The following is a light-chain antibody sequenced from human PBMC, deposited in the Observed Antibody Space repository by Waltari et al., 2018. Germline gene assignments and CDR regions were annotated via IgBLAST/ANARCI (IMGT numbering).Light chain of an antibody. V-gene: IGLV2-14*03. CDR3: SSYTTSTTYVE. Sequence: QSALTQPASVSGSPGQSITISCTGTSSDVGGYNYVSWYQQPPGKAPKLMIYDVSNRPSGVSNRFSGSKSGNTAFLTISGLQAGDEADYYCSSYTTSTTYVEFGGGTKLTVL. J-gene: IGLJ2*01. CDR1: SSDVGGYNY. CDR2: DVS.